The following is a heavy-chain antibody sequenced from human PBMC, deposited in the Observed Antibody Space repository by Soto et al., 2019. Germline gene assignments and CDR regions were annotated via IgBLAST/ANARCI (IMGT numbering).Heavy chain of an antibody. Sequence: SETLSLTCTVSGVSVNSDNYYWSWIRQPPGKGLEWIGHIYNTGSTTYNPSLKSRVTISLDTSRNHFSLSLNSVTAADTAVFYCATEDSKSPEAFAFWGRGTLVIVSS. CDR2: IYNTGST. CDR3: ATEDSKSPEAFAF. D-gene: IGHD6-13*01. V-gene: IGHV4-61*03. J-gene: IGHJ4*02. CDR1: GVSVNSDNYY.